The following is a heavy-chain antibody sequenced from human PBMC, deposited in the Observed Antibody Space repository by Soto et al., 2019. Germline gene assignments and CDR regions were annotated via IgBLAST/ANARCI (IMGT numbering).Heavy chain of an antibody. Sequence: QAQLQESGPGLVKPSETLSLTCTVSGGSISSYYWSWIRQPPGKGLEWIGYIYYRVYTNYNPSLKSRVTISVDTSKNQFSLKLSSVTAADTAVYYCATAARRAGNFDCWGQGTLVTVSS. CDR1: GGSISSYY. CDR3: ATAARRAGNFDC. V-gene: IGHV4-59*01. J-gene: IGHJ4*02. D-gene: IGHD6-6*01. CDR2: IYYRVYT.